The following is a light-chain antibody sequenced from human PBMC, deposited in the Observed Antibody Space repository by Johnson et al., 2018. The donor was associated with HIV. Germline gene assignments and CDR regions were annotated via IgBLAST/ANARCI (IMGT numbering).Light chain of an antibody. CDR2: ENT. CDR1: SSNIGNNY. J-gene: IGLJ1*01. Sequence: QSVLTQPPSVSAAPGQKVTISCSGSSSNIGNNYVSWYQQLTGTAPKLLIYENTKRPSGVPDRFSGSKSGSSATLGITGLQTGDEADYYCATWDRSLSAGGVFGTGTKVTVL. CDR3: ATWDRSLSAGGV. V-gene: IGLV1-51*01.